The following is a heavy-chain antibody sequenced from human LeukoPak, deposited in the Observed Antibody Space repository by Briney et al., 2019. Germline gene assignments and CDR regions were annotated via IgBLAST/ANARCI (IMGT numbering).Heavy chain of an antibody. CDR3: AKNIALTGEFDS. D-gene: IGHD7-27*01. Sequence: ASVKVSCKVSGYTLTELSMHWVRQAPGKGLEWMGGFDPEDGETIYAQKFQGRVTMTEDTSTDTAYMELSSLRSEDTAVYYCAKNIALTGEFDSWGQGTLVTVSS. CDR2: FDPEDGET. V-gene: IGHV1-24*01. CDR1: GYTLTELS. J-gene: IGHJ4*02.